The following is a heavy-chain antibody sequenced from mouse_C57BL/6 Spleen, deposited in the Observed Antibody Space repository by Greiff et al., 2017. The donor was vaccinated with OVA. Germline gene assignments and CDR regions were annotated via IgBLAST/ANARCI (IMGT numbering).Heavy chain of an antibody. V-gene: IGHV5-17*01. J-gene: IGHJ2*01. CDR2: ISSGSSTI. CDR3: ARWYYFDY. CDR1: GFTFSDYG. Sequence: EVMLVESGGGLVKPGGSLKLSCAASGFTFSDYGMHWVRQAPEKGLEWVAYISSGSSTIYYADTVKGRFTISRDNAKNTPFLQMTSLRSEDTAMYYCARWYYFDYWGQGTTLTVSS.